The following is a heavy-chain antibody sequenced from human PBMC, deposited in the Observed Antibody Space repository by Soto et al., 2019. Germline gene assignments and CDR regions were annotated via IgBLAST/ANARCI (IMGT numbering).Heavy chain of an antibody. J-gene: IGHJ4*02. D-gene: IGHD6-19*01. Sequence: GGSLRLSCAASGFTFSSYSMNWVRQAPGKGLEWVSSISSSSSYIYYADSVKGRFTISRDNAKNSLYLQMNSLRAEDTAVYYCARDTIAVAENFDYWGQGTLVTVSS. V-gene: IGHV3-21*01. CDR3: ARDTIAVAENFDY. CDR2: ISSSSSYI. CDR1: GFTFSSYS.